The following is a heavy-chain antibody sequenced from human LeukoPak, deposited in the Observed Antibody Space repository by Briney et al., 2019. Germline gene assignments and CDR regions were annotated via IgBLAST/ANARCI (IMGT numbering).Heavy chain of an antibody. Sequence: SETLSLTCAVYGGSFSGYYWSWIRQPPGKGLEWIGEINHSGSTNYNPSLKSRVTISVDTSKNQFSLKLSSVTAADTAVYYCARAPGPSWIYYYGMDVWGQGTTVTVSS. D-gene: IGHD2-2*03. V-gene: IGHV4-34*01. CDR1: GGSFSGYY. CDR2: INHSGST. CDR3: ARAPGPSWIYYYGMDV. J-gene: IGHJ6*02.